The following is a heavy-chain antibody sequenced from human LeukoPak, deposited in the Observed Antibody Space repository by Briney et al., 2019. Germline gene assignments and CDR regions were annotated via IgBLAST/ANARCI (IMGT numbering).Heavy chain of an antibody. V-gene: IGHV3-30*04. CDR2: ISYDGSNK. D-gene: IGHD2-2*01. J-gene: IGHJ4*02. CDR1: GFTFSSYA. CDR3: ARVQPLSYAEDY. Sequence: PGGSLRLSCAASGFTFSSYAMHRVRQAPGKGLEWVAVISYDGSNKYYADSVKGRFTISRDNSKNTLYLQMNSLRAEDTAVYYCARVQPLSYAEDYWGQGTLVTVSS.